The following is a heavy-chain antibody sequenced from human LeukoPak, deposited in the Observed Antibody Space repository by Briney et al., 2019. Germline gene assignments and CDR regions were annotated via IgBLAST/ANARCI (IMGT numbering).Heavy chain of an antibody. CDR2: ISGSGGST. CDR3: AKVTSCCFFTHFDY. CDR1: GFTFSNYA. J-gene: IGHJ4*02. D-gene: IGHD2-2*01. Sequence: GGSLRLSCAASGFTFSNYAMSWVRQAPGKGLEWVSAISGSGGSTYYADSVKGRFTISRDNSKNTLYLQMNSLRAEDTAVYYCAKVTSCCFFTHFDYWGQGTLVTVSS. V-gene: IGHV3-23*01.